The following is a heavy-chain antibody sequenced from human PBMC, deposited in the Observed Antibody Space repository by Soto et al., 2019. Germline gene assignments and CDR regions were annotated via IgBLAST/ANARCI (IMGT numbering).Heavy chain of an antibody. CDR1: GYDFRIYS. CDR3: ARLYYDYV. D-gene: IGHD3-3*01. J-gene: IGHJ6*02. CDR2: VSLDSDTI. V-gene: IGHV3-48*02. Sequence: GGSLRLSCRASGYDFRIYSMNWVRQAPGQGLEWIAYVSLDSDTIQYADSVKGRFTISRDDAENSLYLQMDSLRDEDTATYHCARLYYDYVWGQGTAVTV.